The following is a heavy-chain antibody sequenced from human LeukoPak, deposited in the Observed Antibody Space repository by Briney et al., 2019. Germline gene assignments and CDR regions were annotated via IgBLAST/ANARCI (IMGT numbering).Heavy chain of an antibody. Sequence: SETLSLTCTVSGGSISSYYWSWIRQPPGKGLEWIGYIYYSGSTNYNPTLKSRVTISVDTSKNQFSLKLSSVTAADTAVYYCARTTEAHSWRTRYYDYYMDVWGKGTTVTVSS. D-gene: IGHD6-13*01. J-gene: IGHJ6*03. CDR1: GGSISSYY. CDR2: IYYSGST. CDR3: ARTTEAHSWRTRYYDYYMDV. V-gene: IGHV4-59*01.